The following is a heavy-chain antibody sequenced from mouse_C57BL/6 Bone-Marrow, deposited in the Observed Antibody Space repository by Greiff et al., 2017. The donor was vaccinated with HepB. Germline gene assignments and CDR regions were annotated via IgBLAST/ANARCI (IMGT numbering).Heavy chain of an antibody. Sequence: EVELMESGGDLVKPGGSLKLSCAASGFTFSSYGMSWVRQTPDKRLEWVATISSGGSYTYYPDSVKGRFTISRDNAKNTLYLQMSSLKSEDTAMYYCARLLYAMDYWGQGTSVTVSS. CDR2: ISSGGSYT. CDR1: GFTFSSYG. V-gene: IGHV5-6*01. CDR3: ARLLYAMDY. J-gene: IGHJ4*01.